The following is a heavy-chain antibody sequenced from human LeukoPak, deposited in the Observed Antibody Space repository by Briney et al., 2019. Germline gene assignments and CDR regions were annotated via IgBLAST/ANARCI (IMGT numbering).Heavy chain of an antibody. CDR2: IHTSGST. V-gene: IGHV4-4*07. J-gene: IGHJ4*02. D-gene: IGHD6-19*01. Sequence: SETLSHTCTVSGGSISNYHWSWIRQPAGKGLEWIGQIHTSGSTNYNPPLKSRVTVSIDTPENQLSLTIRSVTAADTAIYYCARRHISSGWSFDHWGQGTLVTVSS. CDR3: ARRHISSGWSFDH. CDR1: GGSISNYH.